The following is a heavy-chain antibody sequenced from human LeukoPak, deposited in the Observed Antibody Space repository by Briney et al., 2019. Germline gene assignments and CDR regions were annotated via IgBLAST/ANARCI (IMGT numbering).Heavy chain of an antibody. J-gene: IGHJ4*02. CDR3: ANTKGDCSGGSCYSGIFDY. D-gene: IGHD2-15*01. CDR1: GGSFSNYY. CDR2: FSYSGST. Sequence: SETLSLTCTVSGGSFSNYYWSWIRQPPGKGLEWFAYFSYSGSTKYSPSLKSRVTISGDTSKNQFSLQLSSVTAADTAVYYCANTKGDCSGGSCYSGIFDYWGQGILVTVSS. V-gene: IGHV4-59*01.